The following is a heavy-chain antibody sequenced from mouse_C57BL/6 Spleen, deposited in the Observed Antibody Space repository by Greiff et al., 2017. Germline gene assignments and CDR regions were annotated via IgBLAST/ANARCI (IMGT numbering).Heavy chain of an antibody. CDR2: FHPYNDDT. V-gene: IGHV1-47*01. J-gene: IGHJ2*01. D-gene: IGHD1-1*01. Sequence: LQESGAELVKPGASVKMSCKASGYTFTTYPIEWMKQNHGKSLEWIGNFHPYNDDTKYNEKFKGKATLTVEKSSSTVYLELSRLTSDDSAVYYCARTSYGSSYEYYFDYWGQGTTLTVSS. CDR1: GYTFTTYP. CDR3: ARTSYGSSYEYYFDY.